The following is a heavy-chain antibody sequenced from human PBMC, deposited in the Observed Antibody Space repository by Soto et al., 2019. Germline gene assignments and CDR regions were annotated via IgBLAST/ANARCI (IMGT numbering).Heavy chain of an antibody. D-gene: IGHD3-22*01. J-gene: IGHJ5*02. CDR2: VIPIFGTA. Sequence: QVQLVQSGAEVKKPGSSVKVSCKASGGTFSTYTITWVRQAPGQGLEWMGVVIPIFGTANYPQKFQGGVTITADESTRTAYKEMIRLRSEDTAVYYCARYQDGSGYWNNCFDTWGQGTLVTVSS. CDR1: GGTFSTYT. V-gene: IGHV1-69*01. CDR3: ARYQDGSGYWNNCFDT.